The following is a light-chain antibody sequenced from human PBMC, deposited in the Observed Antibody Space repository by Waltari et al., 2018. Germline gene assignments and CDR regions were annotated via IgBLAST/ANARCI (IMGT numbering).Light chain of an antibody. CDR1: QSISSW. CDR2: KAS. V-gene: IGKV1-5*03. Sequence: DIQMTQSPSTLSASVGDRVTITCRASQSISSWLAWYQQKPGKAPKLLIYKASSLEIGVPSRFSGRGSGTEFTLTISSLQPDDFATYYCQQYNSFPLTFGGGTKVEIK. CDR3: QQYNSFPLT. J-gene: IGKJ4*01.